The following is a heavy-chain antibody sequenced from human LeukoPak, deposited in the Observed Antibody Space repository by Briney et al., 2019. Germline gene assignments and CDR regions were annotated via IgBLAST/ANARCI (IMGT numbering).Heavy chain of an antibody. CDR1: GFTFSSYS. CDR2: ISSSGSYI. V-gene: IGHV3-21*01. Sequence: PGGSLRLSCAASGFTFSSYSMNWVRQAPGKGLEWVSSISSSGSYIYYADSVKGRFTISRDNAKNSLYLQMNSLRAEDTAVYYCARDRNYGSGSYSPWGQGTLVTVSS. J-gene: IGHJ5*02. CDR3: ARDRNYGSGSYSP. D-gene: IGHD3-10*01.